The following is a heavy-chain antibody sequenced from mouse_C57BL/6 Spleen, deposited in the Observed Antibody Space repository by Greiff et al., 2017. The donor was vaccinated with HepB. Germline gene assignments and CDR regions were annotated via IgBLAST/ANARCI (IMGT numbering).Heavy chain of an antibody. CDR3: ARHLSVYYCGSSLGGGAMDY. J-gene: IGHJ4*01. CDR1: GFSLTSYG. D-gene: IGHD1-1*01. Sequence: VQLQESGPGLVAPSQSLSITCTVSGFSLTSYGVHWVRQPPGKGLEWLVVIWSDGSTTYNSALKSRLSISKDNSKSQVFLKMNSLQTDDTAMYYCARHLSVYYCGSSLGGGAMDYWGQGTSVTVSS. CDR2: IWSDGST. V-gene: IGHV2-6-1*01.